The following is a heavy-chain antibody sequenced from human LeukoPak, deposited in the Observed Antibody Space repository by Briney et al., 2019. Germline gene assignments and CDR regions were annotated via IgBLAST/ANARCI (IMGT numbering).Heavy chain of an antibody. CDR3: AKDDRWLQFCC. Sequence: GGSLRLSCAASGFTFSSYSMNWVRQAPGKGLEWVSYISSSSSTIYYADSVRGRFTISRDNSRNTLYLQMNSLRAEDTAVYYCAKDDRWLQFCCWGQGTLVTVSA. J-gene: IGHJ4*02. V-gene: IGHV3-48*01. D-gene: IGHD5-24*01. CDR1: GFTFSSYS. CDR2: ISSSSSTI.